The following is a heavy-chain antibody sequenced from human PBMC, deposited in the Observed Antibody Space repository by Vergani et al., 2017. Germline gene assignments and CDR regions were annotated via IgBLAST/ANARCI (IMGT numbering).Heavy chain of an antibody. CDR3: ARDRGYSYGLDY. D-gene: IGHD5-18*01. CDR1: GGSISSGGYS. V-gene: IGHV4-30-2*01. CDR2: IYHSGST. J-gene: IGHJ4*02. Sequence: QLQLQESGSGLVKPSQTLSLTCAVSGGSISSGGYSWSWIRQPPGKGREWIGYIYHSGSTYYNPSLKSRGTISVDRSKNQFSLKLSSVTAADTAVYYCARDRGYSYGLDYWGQGTLVTVSS.